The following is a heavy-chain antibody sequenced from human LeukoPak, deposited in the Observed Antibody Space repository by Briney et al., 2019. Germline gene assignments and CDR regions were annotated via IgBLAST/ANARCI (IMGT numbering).Heavy chain of an antibody. V-gene: IGHV4-30-2*01. J-gene: IGHJ4*02. CDR3: ARVRGWYYFDY. Sequence: SQTLSLTCAVSGGSISSGGYSWRCIRQPPGTGLEWIGYIYHSGSTYYNPSLKSRVTISVDRSKNQFSPKLSSVTAADTAVYYCARVRGWYYFDYWGQGTLVTVSS. CDR2: IYHSGST. CDR1: GGSISSGGYS. D-gene: IGHD6-19*01.